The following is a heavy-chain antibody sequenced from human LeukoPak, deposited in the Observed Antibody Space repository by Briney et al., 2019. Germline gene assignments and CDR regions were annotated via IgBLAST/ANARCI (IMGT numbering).Heavy chain of an antibody. V-gene: IGHV4-59*01. CDR3: ARVYCSGGSCHSPYYYYYMDV. CDR2: IYYSGST. D-gene: IGHD2-15*01. CDR1: GGSISSYY. Sequence: PSETLSLTCTVSGGSISSYYWSWIRQPPGKGLEWIGYIYYSGSTNYNPSLKSRVTISVDTCKNQFSLKLSSVTAADTAVYYCARVYCSGGSCHSPYYYYYMDVWGKGTTVTVSS. J-gene: IGHJ6*03.